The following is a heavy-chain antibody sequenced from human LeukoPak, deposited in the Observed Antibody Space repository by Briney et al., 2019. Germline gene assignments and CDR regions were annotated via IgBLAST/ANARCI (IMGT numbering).Heavy chain of an antibody. J-gene: IGHJ4*02. CDR3: ARRDRSYDILTGYYSHGKDFDY. Sequence: GRSLRLSCAASGFTFSSYAMHWVRQAPGKGLEWVAVISYDGSNKYYADSVKGRFTISRDNSKNTLYLQMNSLRAEDTAVYYCARRDRSYDILTGYYSHGKDFDYWGQGTLVTVSS. CDR2: ISYDGSNK. V-gene: IGHV3-30-3*01. D-gene: IGHD3-9*01. CDR1: GFTFSSYA.